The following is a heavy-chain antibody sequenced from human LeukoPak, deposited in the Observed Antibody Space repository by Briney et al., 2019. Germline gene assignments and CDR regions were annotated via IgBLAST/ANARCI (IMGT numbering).Heavy chain of an antibody. CDR2: INPNSGGT. J-gene: IGHJ4*02. Sequence: ASVKVSCKASGYTFTGYYMHWVRQAPGQGLEWMGWINPNSGGTNYARKFQGRVTMTRDTSISTAYMEPSRLRSDDTAVYYCATTLLRWYPFDYWGQGTLVTVSS. D-gene: IGHD4-23*01. CDR3: ATTLLRWYPFDY. CDR1: GYTFTGYY. V-gene: IGHV1-2*02.